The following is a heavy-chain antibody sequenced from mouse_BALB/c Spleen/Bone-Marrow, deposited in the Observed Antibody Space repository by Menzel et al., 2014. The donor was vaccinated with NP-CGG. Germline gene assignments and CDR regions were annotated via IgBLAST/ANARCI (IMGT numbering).Heavy chain of an antibody. D-gene: IGHD2-1*01. Sequence: VQLQQSGGGLVQPGGSRKLSCAASGFTFSSFGMHWVRQAPEKGLEWVAYISSGSSTIYYADTVKGRFTISRDNPKNTLFLQMTSLRPEDTAMYYCARSDGNYDYAMDYWGQGTSVTVSS. CDR3: ARSDGNYDYAMDY. CDR1: GFTFSSFG. V-gene: IGHV5-17*02. CDR2: ISSGSSTI. J-gene: IGHJ4*01.